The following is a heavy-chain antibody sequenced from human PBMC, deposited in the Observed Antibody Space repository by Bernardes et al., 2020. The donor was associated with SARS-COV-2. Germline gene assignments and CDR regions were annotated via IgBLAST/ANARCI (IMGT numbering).Heavy chain of an antibody. CDR3: ARGRHGETDY. J-gene: IGHJ4*02. CDR2: ISYDGSNK. CDR1: GFTFSSYA. V-gene: IGHV3-30-3*01. D-gene: IGHD4-17*01. Sequence: GGSLRLSCAASGFTFSSYAMHWVRQAPGKGLEWVAVISYDGSNKYYADSVKGRFTISRDNAKNTLYLQMNSLRAEDTAVYYCARGRHGETDYWGQGTLVTVSS.